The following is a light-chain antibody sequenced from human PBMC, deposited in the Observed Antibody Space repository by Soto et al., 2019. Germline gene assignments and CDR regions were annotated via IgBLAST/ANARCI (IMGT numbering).Light chain of an antibody. CDR1: TNDVGGYDY. CDR3: SSYTTSSTVV. V-gene: IGLV2-14*01. CDR2: EVT. Sequence: QSALTQPASVSGSLGQSITMSCSGTTNDVGGYDYVSWYQQHPGIDPKLVIFEVTYRPSGVSSRFSGSKSGNTASLTVSGLQAEDEGDYYCSSYTTSSTVVFGGGTKLTVL. J-gene: IGLJ2*01.